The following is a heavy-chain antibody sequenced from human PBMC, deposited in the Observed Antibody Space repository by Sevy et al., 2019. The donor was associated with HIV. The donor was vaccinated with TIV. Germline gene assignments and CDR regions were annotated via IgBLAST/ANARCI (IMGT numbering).Heavy chain of an antibody. J-gene: IGHJ5*02. CDR2: VSASGGST. V-gene: IGHV3-23*01. CDR3: ARVGGGGYYDPWSGYLEFDP. Sequence: GESLKISCAGSGFSFSSDAMSWVRQAPGKGLQWVATVSASGGSTYYADSVRGRFSITRDNSKNTLYVKMNSLRAEDTAVYYCARVGGGGYYDPWSGYLEFDPWGQGTLVTVSS. CDR1: GFSFSSDA. D-gene: IGHD3-3*01.